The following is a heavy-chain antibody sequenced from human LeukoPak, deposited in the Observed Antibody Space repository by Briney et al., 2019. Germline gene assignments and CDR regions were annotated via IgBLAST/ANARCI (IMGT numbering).Heavy chain of an antibody. CDR1: GYSFTSYG. V-gene: IGHV1-18*01. CDR3: ARVDYDILTR. D-gene: IGHD3-9*01. Sequence: ASVKVSCKASGYSFTSYGISWVRQAPGQGLEWMGWISAYNGNRNNAQNLQGRVTMTTDTSTTTAYMELRSLRSDDTAVYYCARVDYDILTRWGQGTLVTVSS. CDR2: ISAYNGNR. J-gene: IGHJ4*02.